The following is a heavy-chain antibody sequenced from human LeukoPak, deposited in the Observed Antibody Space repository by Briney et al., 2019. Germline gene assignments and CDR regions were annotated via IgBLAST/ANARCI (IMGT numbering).Heavy chain of an antibody. J-gene: IGHJ4*02. CDR2: ISYDGSNK. CDR3: AKSYTYGWASYYNHYDY. Sequence: PGRSLTLSCAASGFTFSSYGMRWVRQAPGKGLEWVAVISYDGSNKYYADSVKGRSTISRDNSENTLYLQMNSLRVEDTAVYYCAKSYTYGWASYYNHYDYWGQGTLVTVSS. V-gene: IGHV3-30*18. CDR1: GFTFSSYG. D-gene: IGHD3-10*01.